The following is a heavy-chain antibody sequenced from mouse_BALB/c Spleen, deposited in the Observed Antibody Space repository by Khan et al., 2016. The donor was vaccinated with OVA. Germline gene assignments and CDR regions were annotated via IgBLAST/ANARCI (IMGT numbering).Heavy chain of an antibody. Sequence: QIQLVQSGAELAKPGASVMMSCKASGYTFSTYWMHWVKQRPGQGLEWIGYINPSTGYNEYNQKFKDKATLTADKSSTTAYMQPNSMTSEAYAVQYCATSGRYGGRYYFAMDYWGQGTSVTVSS. D-gene: IGHD1-1*01. CDR2: INPSTGYN. CDR1: GYTFSTYW. J-gene: IGHJ4*01. V-gene: IGHV1-7*01. CDR3: ATSGRYGGRYYFAMDY.